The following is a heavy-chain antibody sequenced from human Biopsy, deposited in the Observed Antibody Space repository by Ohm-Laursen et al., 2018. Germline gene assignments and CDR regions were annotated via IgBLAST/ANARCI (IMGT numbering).Heavy chain of an antibody. CDR1: GKTFSDYQ. Sequence: SQTLSLTCAVFGKTFSDYQWSWIRQPPGKGLEWIGYLYYSGSTNYNPSLKSRVTISGDTSKNQFSLMLNSVTAADTAVYYCARPSTFYYDGGGYYDGFDPWGQGTLVTVSS. V-gene: IGHV4-59*12. CDR3: ARPSTFYYDGGGYYDGFDP. CDR2: LYYSGST. J-gene: IGHJ5*02. D-gene: IGHD3-22*01.